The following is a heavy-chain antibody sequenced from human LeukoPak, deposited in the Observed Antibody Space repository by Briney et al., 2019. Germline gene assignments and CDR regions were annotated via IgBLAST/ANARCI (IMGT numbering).Heavy chain of an antibody. D-gene: IGHD3-10*01. Sequence: GGSPRLSCAGSGFTFSSYAMNWVRQAPGKGLKWVAVISYDGSNKYYADSVKGRFTISRDNSKNTLYLQMNSLRAENTAVYYCARQNTFGELLGFDYWGQGTLVTVSS. J-gene: IGHJ4*02. V-gene: IGHV3-30*04. CDR2: ISYDGSNK. CDR1: GFTFSSYA. CDR3: ARQNTFGELLGFDY.